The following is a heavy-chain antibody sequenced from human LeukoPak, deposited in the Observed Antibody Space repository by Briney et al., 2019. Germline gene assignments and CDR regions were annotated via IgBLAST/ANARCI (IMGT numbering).Heavy chain of an antibody. V-gene: IGHV4-34*01. CDR1: GGSISSYY. CDR3: ARGYSSSWQPFDY. J-gene: IGHJ4*02. CDR2: INHSGST. Sequence: SETLSLTCTVSGGSISSYYWSWIRQPPGKGLEWIGEINHSGSTNYNPSLKSRVTISVDTSKNQFSLKLSSVTAADTVVYYCARGYSSSWQPFDYWGQGTLVTVSS. D-gene: IGHD6-13*01.